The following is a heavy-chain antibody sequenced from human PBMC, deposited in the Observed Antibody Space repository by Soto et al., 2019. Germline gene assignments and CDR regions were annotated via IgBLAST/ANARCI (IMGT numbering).Heavy chain of an antibody. D-gene: IGHD3-9*01. CDR3: ARKNHDILPGPPWVWYFYL. V-gene: IGHV4-34*01. CDR1: GGSFSGYY. Sequence: QVQLQQWGAGLLRPLETLSLTCGVSGGSFSGYYWAWVRQSPGKGLEWIGEINVRGSINYNQSLKNRYSTSVDTSKNHYSRHLRSVTDANTAVYYCARKNHDILPGPPWVWYFYLWGRSTRVTVSS. J-gene: IGHJ2*01. CDR2: INVRGSI.